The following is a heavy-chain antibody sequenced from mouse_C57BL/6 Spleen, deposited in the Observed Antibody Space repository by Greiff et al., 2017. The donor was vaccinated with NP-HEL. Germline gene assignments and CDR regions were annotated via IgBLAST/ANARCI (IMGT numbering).Heavy chain of an antibody. CDR1: GFTFSSYA. J-gene: IGHJ4*01. V-gene: IGHV5-4*01. CDR3: ARDGGTPYAMDY. Sequence: DVKLVESGGGLVKPGGSLKLSCAASGFTFSSYAMSWVRQTPEKRLEWVATISDGGSYTYYPDNVKGRFTISRDNAKNNLYLQMSHLKSEDTAMYYCARDGGTPYAMDYWGQGTSVTVSS. D-gene: IGHD3-3*01. CDR2: ISDGGSYT.